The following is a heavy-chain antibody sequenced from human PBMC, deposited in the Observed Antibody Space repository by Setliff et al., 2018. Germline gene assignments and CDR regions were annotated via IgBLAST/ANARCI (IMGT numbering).Heavy chain of an antibody. CDR2: IRSKAYGGTT. Sequence: QTLSLSCAASGFTFGDYPVNWFRQAPGKGLEWVGFIRSKAYGGTTEYAPSVKGRFTISRDNATNSLYLQMNSLRAEDTAVYYCARGNFYYFDRTGRGPNWFDPWGQGTLVTVSS. D-gene: IGHD3-22*01. CDR1: GFTFGDYP. J-gene: IGHJ5*02. CDR3: ARGNFYYFDRTGRGPNWFDP. V-gene: IGHV3-49*03.